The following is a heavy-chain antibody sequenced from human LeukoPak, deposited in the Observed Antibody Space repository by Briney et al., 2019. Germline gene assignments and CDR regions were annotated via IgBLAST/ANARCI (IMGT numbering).Heavy chain of an antibody. CDR3: ARESEWELGGGDY. CDR2: IYTSGST. CDR1: GGSISSGSYY. V-gene: IGHV4-61*02. J-gene: IGHJ4*02. D-gene: IGHD1-26*01. Sequence: PSETLSLTCTVSGGSISSGSYYWSWIRQPAGKGPEWIGRIYTSGSTNYNPSLKSRVTMSVDTSKNQFSLKLSSVTAADTAVYYCARESEWELGGGDYWGQGTLVTVSS.